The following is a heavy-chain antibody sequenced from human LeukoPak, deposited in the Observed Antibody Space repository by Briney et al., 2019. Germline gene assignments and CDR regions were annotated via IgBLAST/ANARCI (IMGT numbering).Heavy chain of an antibody. V-gene: IGHV4-59*01. D-gene: IGHD6-19*01. CDR2: IYYSGST. CDR1: GGSISSYY. CDR3: ARGFGSGWYEVDY. J-gene: IGHJ4*02. Sequence: SETLSLTCTVSGGSISSYYWSWLRQPPGKGREWIGYIYYSGSTNYNPSLKSRVTISVDTSKNQFSLKLSSVTAAETAVYYCARGFGSGWYEVDYWGQGTLVTVSS.